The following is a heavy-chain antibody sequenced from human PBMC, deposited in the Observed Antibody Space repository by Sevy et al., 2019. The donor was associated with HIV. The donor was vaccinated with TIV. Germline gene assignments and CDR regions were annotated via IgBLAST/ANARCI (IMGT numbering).Heavy chain of an antibody. Sequence: SETLCLTCTVSGGSISSGNYLWSWIRQTPGKGLEWIGTVHYSGRTYYNPSLKSRVTISEDTSKNQFSLNLNSVTAADTAVYFCARNFDYWGQGTLVTVSS. V-gene: IGHV4-39*01. CDR2: VHYSGRT. CDR1: GGSISSGNYL. CDR3: ARNFDY. J-gene: IGHJ4*02.